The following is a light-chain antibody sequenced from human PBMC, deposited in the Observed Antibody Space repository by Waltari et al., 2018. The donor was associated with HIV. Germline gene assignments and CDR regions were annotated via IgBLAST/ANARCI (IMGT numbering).Light chain of an antibody. Sequence: NFMLTQPHSVSESPGKTITISCTRRGGSIAGHFVQWYQQRPGSAPTTVIYEDDQSPSGVPDRFSGSIDSSSNSASLTISGLQTEDEADYYCQSYDSNYVVVFGGGTKVTVL. V-gene: IGLV6-57*04. CDR3: QSYDSNYVVV. J-gene: IGLJ3*02. CDR1: GGSIAGHF. CDR2: EDD.